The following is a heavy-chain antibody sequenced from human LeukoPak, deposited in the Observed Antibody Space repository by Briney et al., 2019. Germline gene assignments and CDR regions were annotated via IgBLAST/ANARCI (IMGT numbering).Heavy chain of an antibody. Sequence: GGSLRLSCAASGFTFDDYAMHWVRQAPGKGLEWVSGISWNSGSIGYADSVKGRFTIYRDSAKNSLYLQMNSLIAEDTALYYCAKDIGGWSAGFDYWGQGTLVTVSS. CDR3: AKDIGGWSAGFDY. CDR1: GFTFDDYA. CDR2: ISWNSGSI. V-gene: IGHV3-9*01. D-gene: IGHD6-19*01. J-gene: IGHJ4*02.